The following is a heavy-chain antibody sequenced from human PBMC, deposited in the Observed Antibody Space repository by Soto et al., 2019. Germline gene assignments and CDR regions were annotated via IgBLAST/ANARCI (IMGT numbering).Heavy chain of an antibody. D-gene: IGHD3-22*01. J-gene: IGHJ4*02. V-gene: IGHV4-39*01. Sequence: QLQLQESGPGLVKPSETLSLTCTVSGGSISSSSYYWGWIRQPPGKGLEWIGSIYYSGSTYYNPSLKSRVTISVDTSKNQFSLQLSSVTAADTAVYYCARHYYDSSGYYFPSYYFDYWGQGTLVTVSS. CDR2: IYYSGST. CDR3: ARHYYDSSGYYFPSYYFDY. CDR1: GGSISSSSYY.